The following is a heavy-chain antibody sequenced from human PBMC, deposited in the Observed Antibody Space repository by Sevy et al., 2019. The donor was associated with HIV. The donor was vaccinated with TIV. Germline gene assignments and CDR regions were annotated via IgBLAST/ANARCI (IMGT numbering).Heavy chain of an antibody. CDR1: GFTFSSYA. CDR3: AKEGTTMVRGVIIKPDNWFDP. J-gene: IGHJ5*02. Sequence: GGPLRLSCAASGFTFSSYAMSWVRQAPGKGLEWVSAISGSGGSTYYADSVKGRFTISRDNSKNTLYLQMNSLRAEDTAVYYCAKEGTTMVRGVIIKPDNWFDPWGQGTLVTVSS. D-gene: IGHD3-10*01. V-gene: IGHV3-23*01. CDR2: ISGSGGST.